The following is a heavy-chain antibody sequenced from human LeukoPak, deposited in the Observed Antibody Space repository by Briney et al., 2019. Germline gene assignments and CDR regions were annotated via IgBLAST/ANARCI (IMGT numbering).Heavy chain of an antibody. Sequence: SETLSLTCAVSGGSIRRSYFWSWTRQPAGKGLQFIGRIYSSGTTNYNPSLQSRVTISVDTSKNQFSLKLSSVTAADTAVYYCARHRQWPYYFDYWGQGTLVTVSS. V-gene: IGHV4-59*10. D-gene: IGHD6-19*01. CDR2: IYSSGTT. CDR1: GGSIRRSYF. CDR3: ARHRQWPYYFDY. J-gene: IGHJ4*02.